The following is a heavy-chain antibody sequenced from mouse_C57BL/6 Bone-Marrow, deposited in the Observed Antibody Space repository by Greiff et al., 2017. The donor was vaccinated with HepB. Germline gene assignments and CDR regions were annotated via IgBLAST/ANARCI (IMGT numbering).Heavy chain of an antibody. CDR2: IYPRSGNT. V-gene: IGHV1-81*01. CDR1: GYTFTSYG. J-gene: IGHJ1*03. CDR3: ASYYGSSYEYFDV. Sequence: QVQLQQSGAELARPGASVKLSCKASGYTFTSYGISWVKQRTGQGLEWIGEIYPRSGNTYYNEKFKGKATLTADKSSSTAYMELRSLTSEDSAVYFCASYYGSSYEYFDVWGTGTTVTVSS. D-gene: IGHD1-1*01.